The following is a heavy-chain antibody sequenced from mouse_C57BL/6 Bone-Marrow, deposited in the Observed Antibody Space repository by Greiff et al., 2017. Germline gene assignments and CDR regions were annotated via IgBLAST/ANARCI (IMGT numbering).Heavy chain of an antibody. CDR1: GYTFTSYW. J-gene: IGHJ4*01. Sequence: QVQLQQSGAELVKPGASVTVSCKASGYTFTSYWMHWVKQRPGQGLEWIGRIHPSDSDTNYNQKFKGKATLTVDNSSSTAYMQLSCLTSEDDAVDYCAIRDDYDGYAMDYWGQGTSVTVSS. CDR3: AIRDDYDGYAMDY. CDR2: IHPSDSDT. V-gene: IGHV1-74*01. D-gene: IGHD2-4*01.